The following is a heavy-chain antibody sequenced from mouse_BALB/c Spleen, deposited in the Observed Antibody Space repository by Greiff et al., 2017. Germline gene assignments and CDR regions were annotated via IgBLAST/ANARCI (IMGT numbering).Heavy chain of an antibody. J-gene: IGHJ1*01. Sequence: EVHLVESGGGLVQPGGSRKLSCAASGYTFSSFGMHWVRQAPEKGLEWIAYISSGSSTIDYADTGKGRFTFSRDNPKNTAFLQLTSLRSEDTAMYYCARSKTGTYFDFWGAGTTVTVSS. V-gene: IGHV5-17*02. CDR1: GYTFSSFG. CDR2: ISSGSSTI. D-gene: IGHD4-1*01. CDR3: ARSKTGTYFDF.